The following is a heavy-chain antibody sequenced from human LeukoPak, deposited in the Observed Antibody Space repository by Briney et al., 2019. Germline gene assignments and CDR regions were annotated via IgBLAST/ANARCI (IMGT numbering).Heavy chain of an antibody. D-gene: IGHD2-21*02. J-gene: IGHJ3*02. V-gene: IGHV4-39*01. Sequence: SETLSVTCTVSGGSISRSGYYWGWIRQPPGKGLEWVGSIYYSGSTYYSPSLRSRVTISADTSKNRLSLKLSSVTAADTAVYYCARRGDANCGGDCYPHAFDIWGQGTMVTVSS. CDR2: IYYSGST. CDR3: ARRGDANCGGDCYPHAFDI. CDR1: GGSISRSGYY.